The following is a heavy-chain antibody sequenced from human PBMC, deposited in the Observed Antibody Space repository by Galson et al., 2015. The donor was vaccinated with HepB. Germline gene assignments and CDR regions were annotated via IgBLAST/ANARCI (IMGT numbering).Heavy chain of an antibody. D-gene: IGHD3-10*01. CDR1: GGSLGSSSYD. CDR3: TRAPTRGSGNYFNSYAFDI. V-gene: IGHV4-39*07. J-gene: IGHJ3*02. Sequence: ETLSLTCIVSGGSLGSSSYDWGWIRQPPGKGLEWIGSIYYSGSTYYNPSLKSRVTISLDTSKNQFSLKLSSVTAADTAVYYCTRAPTRGSGNYFNSYAFDIWGQGTMVTVSS. CDR2: IYYSGST.